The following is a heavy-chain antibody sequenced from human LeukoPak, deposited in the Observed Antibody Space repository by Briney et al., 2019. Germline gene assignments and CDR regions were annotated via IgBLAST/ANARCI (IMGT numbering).Heavy chain of an antibody. Sequence: GGSLRLSCAASGFTFDDYAMHWVRQAPGKGLEWVSLISWDGGSTYYADSVKGRFTISRDNSKNSLYLQMNSLRAEDTALYYCARELDSSGWYRGTDYWGQGTLVTVSS. CDR3: ARELDSSGWYRGTDY. J-gene: IGHJ4*02. D-gene: IGHD6-19*01. CDR2: ISWDGGST. V-gene: IGHV3-43D*03. CDR1: GFTFDDYA.